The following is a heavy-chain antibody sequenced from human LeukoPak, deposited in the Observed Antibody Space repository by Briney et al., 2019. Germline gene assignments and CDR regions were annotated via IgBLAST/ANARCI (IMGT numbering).Heavy chain of an antibody. CDR3: ARDRKVGATLWRTDY. D-gene: IGHD1-26*01. Sequence: ASVKVSCKASGYTFTSYGISWVRQAPGQGLEWMGWISAYNGNTNYAQKLQGRVTMTTDTSTSTAHMELRSLRSDDTAVYYCARDRKVGATLWRTDYWGQGTLVTVSS. CDR1: GYTFTSYG. V-gene: IGHV1-18*01. J-gene: IGHJ4*02. CDR2: ISAYNGNT.